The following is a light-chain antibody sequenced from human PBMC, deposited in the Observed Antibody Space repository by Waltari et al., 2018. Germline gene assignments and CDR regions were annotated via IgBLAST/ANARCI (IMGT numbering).Light chain of an antibody. CDR2: YNT. Sequence: QSVLTQPPSASGTPGQRVPISCSGGSSNIGRNTVNWYQHVPGTAPKLRIYYNTQRHSGVPDRFSGSMSDTSASLAISGLQSEDEATYYCSVLDDSLNGVIFGGGTNLAVL. CDR3: SVLDDSLNGVI. V-gene: IGLV1-44*01. CDR1: SSNIGRNT. J-gene: IGLJ2*01.